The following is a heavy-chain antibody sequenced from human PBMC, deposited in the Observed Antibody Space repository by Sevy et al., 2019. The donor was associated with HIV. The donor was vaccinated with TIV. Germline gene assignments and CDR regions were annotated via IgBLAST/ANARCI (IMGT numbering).Heavy chain of an antibody. D-gene: IGHD2-2*01. CDR1: GYSFTSYW. CDR2: IYPGDSDT. Sequence: GESLKISCKGSGYSFTSYWIGWVRQMPGKGLEWMGIIYPGDSDTRHSPSFQGQVTISADKSISTAYLQWSSLKASDTAMYYCARHGDIVVVPAAIEVQSYYYYGMDVWGQGTTVTVSS. J-gene: IGHJ6*02. V-gene: IGHV5-51*01. CDR3: ARHGDIVVVPAAIEVQSYYYYGMDV.